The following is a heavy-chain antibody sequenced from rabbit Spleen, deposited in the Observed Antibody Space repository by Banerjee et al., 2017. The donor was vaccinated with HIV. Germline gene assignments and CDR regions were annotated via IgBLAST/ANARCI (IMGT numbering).Heavy chain of an antibody. J-gene: IGHJ6*01. Sequence: QSLEESGGDLVKPGASLTLTCKASGFDFSSSDYMCWVRQAPGKGLEWISCIIGSSGGVTYAATWAKGRFTCSKTSSTTATLQMTSLTVADTATYFCARDTVTSFSSYGMDLWGPGTLVTVS. CDR2: IIGSSGGVT. CDR3: ARDTVTSFSSYGMDL. D-gene: IGHD7-1*01. CDR1: GFDFSSSDY. V-gene: IGHV1S40*01.